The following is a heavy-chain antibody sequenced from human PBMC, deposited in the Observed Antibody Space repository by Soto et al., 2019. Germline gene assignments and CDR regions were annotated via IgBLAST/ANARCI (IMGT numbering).Heavy chain of an antibody. CDR3: TTGSVEGV. CDR1: GLTFSNAW. V-gene: IGHV3-15*07. CDR2: IKTNTGGGTT. J-gene: IGHJ6*02. Sequence: EVQLVESGGGFIYPGGSLRLSCAASGLTFSNAWMNWVRQAPGKGLEWVGRIKTNTGGGTTDDAAAVKGRFTVTRDNSTNTLDLQMNSLKTEDTAVYYCTTGSVEGVWCQGTTFTVCS. D-gene: IGHD2-15*01.